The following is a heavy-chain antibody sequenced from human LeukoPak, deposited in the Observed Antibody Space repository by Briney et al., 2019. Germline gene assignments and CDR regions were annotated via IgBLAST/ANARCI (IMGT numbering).Heavy chain of an antibody. V-gene: IGHV3-23*01. CDR1: GFTFSSYA. Sequence: PGGSLRLSCAASGFTFSSYAMSWVRQAPGKGLEWVSAISGSGGSTYYADSVKGRFTISRDNSKNTLYLQMNSLRAEDTAVYYCAKDQDYYGSGSSSQFDYWGQRTLVTVSS. CDR3: AKDQDYYGSGSSSQFDY. D-gene: IGHD3-10*01. CDR2: ISGSGGST. J-gene: IGHJ4*02.